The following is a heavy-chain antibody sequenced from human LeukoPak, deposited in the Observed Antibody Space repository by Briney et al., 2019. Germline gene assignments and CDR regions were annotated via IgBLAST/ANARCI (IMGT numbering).Heavy chain of an antibody. CDR1: GFTFSSYA. V-gene: IGHV3-23*01. CDR2: ISGSGGST. Sequence: GGSLRLSCAASGFTFSSYAMSWVRQAPGKGLEWVSAISGSGGSTYYADSVKGRFTISRDNSKNTLYLQMNSLRAVDTAVYYCAKDLRFSSSWYPAFDIWGQGTMVTVSS. CDR3: AKDLRFSSSWYPAFDI. J-gene: IGHJ3*02. D-gene: IGHD6-13*01.